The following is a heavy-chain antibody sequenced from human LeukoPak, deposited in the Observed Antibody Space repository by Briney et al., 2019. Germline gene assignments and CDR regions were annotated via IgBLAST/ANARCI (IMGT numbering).Heavy chain of an antibody. V-gene: IGHV3-43*01. CDR1: GFTFDDYT. J-gene: IGHJ4*02. D-gene: IGHD3-16*01. CDR3: AKGGPITFGGNFDY. CDR2: ISWDGGST. Sequence: GGSLRLSCAASGFTFDDYTMHWVRQAPGKGLEWVSLISWDGGSTYYADSVKGRFTISRDNSKNSLYLQMNSLRTEDTALYYCAKGGPITFGGNFDYWGQGTLVTVSS.